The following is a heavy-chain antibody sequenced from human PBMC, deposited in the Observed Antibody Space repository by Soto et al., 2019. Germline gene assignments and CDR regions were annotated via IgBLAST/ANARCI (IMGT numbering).Heavy chain of an antibody. CDR1: GGTFSTYA. V-gene: IGHV1-69*12. CDR3: ARGIQLWLRRINNGYSG. J-gene: IGHJ4*02. CDR2: IIPMFGTA. Sequence: QVQLVQSGAEVKKPESSVKVSCKAPGGTFSTYAISWVRQAPGQGLEWMGGIIPMFGTANYVQRFQDRVTITADESTNTVYMELSSLRSEDTAVYFCARGIQLWLRRINNGYSGWGQGTLVTVSS. D-gene: IGHD5-12*01.